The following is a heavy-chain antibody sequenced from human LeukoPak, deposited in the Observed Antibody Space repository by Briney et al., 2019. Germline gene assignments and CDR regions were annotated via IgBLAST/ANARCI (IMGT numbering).Heavy chain of an antibody. CDR3: ARTLTGTPRNFDY. V-gene: IGHV3-23*01. CDR2: ISGSGGST. D-gene: IGHD7-27*01. CDR1: GFTFSSYA. J-gene: IGHJ4*02. Sequence: GGSLRLSCAASGFTFSSYAMSWVRQAPGKGLEWVSAISGSGGSTYYADSVKGRFTISRDNSKKTLYLQMNSLRAEDTAVYYCARTLTGTPRNFDYWGQGTLVTVSS.